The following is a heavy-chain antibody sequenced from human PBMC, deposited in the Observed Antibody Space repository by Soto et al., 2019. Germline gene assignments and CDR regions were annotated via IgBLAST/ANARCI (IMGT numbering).Heavy chain of an antibody. D-gene: IGHD6-19*01. Sequence: ASVKVSCKASGYTFTSYDINWVRQATGQGLEWMGWISAYNGNTNYAQKLQGRVTMTTDTSTSTAYMELRSLRSDDTAVYYCATGIAVAGYYYFDYWGQGTLVTVSS. CDR2: ISAYNGNT. J-gene: IGHJ4*02. V-gene: IGHV1-18*01. CDR3: ATGIAVAGYYYFDY. CDR1: GYTFTSYD.